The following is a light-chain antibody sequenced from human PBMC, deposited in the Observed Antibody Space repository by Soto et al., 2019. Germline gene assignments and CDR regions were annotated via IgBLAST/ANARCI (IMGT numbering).Light chain of an antibody. CDR2: AAS. Sequence: IQMTQSPSSFSASTGDRVTITCRASQGISSYLAWYQQKPGKAPKLLIYAASTVQSGVPSRFSGSGSGTDFTLTISCLQSEDFATYYCQQYYSYPRTFGKGTKVDIK. CDR3: QQYYSYPRT. V-gene: IGKV1-8*01. CDR1: QGISSY. J-gene: IGKJ1*01.